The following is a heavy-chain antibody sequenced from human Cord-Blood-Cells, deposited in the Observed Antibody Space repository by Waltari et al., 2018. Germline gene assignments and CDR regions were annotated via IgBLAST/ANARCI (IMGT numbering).Heavy chain of an antibody. V-gene: IGHV4-34*01. D-gene: IGHD1-26*01. Sequence: HVQLQQWGAGLLTPAETLSLTCAVSGGSFSGYYWSWTRQPPGKGLEWIGEINHSGSTNYNPSLKSRVTISVDTSKNQFSLKLSSVTAADTAVYYCATRYSGSYYAFDIWGQGTMVTVSS. J-gene: IGHJ3*02. CDR1: GGSFSGYY. CDR2: INHSGST. CDR3: ATRYSGSYYAFDI.